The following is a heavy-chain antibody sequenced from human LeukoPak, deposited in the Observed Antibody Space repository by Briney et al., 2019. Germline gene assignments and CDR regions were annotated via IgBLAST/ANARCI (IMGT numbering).Heavy chain of an antibody. CDR3: ARLSSSWAFDY. CDR2: INPNSGGT. CDR1: GYTFTGYY. Sequence: ASGKVSCKASGYTFTGYYMHWVRQAPGQGLEWMGRINPNSGGTNYAQKFQGRVTMTRDTSISTAYMELSRLRSDDTAVYYCARLSSSWAFDYWGQGTLVTVSS. D-gene: IGHD6-13*01. V-gene: IGHV1-2*06. J-gene: IGHJ4*02.